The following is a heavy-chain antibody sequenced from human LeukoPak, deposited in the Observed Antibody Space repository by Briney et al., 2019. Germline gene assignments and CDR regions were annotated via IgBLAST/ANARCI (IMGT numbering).Heavy chain of an antibody. D-gene: IGHD4-17*01. CDR1: GGSISSGGYY. V-gene: IGHV4-31*03. CDR2: ICYSGST. Sequence: SQTLSLTCTVSGGSISSGGYYWSWIRQHPGKGLEWIGYICYSGSTYYNPSLKSRVTISVDTSKNQFSLKLSSVTAADTAVYYCARDGVTTSSQAFDYWGQGTLVTVSS. CDR3: ARDGVTTSSQAFDY. J-gene: IGHJ4*02.